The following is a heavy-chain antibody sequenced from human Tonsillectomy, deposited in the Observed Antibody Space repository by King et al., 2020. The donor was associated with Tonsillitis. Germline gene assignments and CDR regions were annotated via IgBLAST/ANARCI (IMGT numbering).Heavy chain of an antibody. D-gene: IGHD3-22*01. Sequence: VQLVEAGGGLVQPGGALRLSCAASGFTFIIYCMSWGRQAPGEGLEWGANIKQDGREKDYVDSLKGRLTIPRDNAKNPLYLQMNSLRAEDTAVYYCARLTEYYDSSGYVWFDPWGQGTLVTVSS. V-gene: IGHV3-7*01. CDR2: IKQDGREK. CDR3: ARLTEYYDSSGYVWFDP. CDR1: GFTFIIYC. J-gene: IGHJ5*02.